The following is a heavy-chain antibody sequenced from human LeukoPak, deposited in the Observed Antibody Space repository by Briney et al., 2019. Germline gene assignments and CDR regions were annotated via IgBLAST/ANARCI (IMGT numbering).Heavy chain of an antibody. D-gene: IGHD3-22*01. V-gene: IGHV4-39*01. CDR1: GGSISSSYYY. J-gene: IGHJ6*02. Sequence: TSETLSLTCTVSGGSISSSYYYWGWIRQPPGKGLEWIGSIYYSGSTYYNPSLKSRVTISVDTSKNQFSLKLSSVTAADTAVYYCARQVDSSGYYPLYYYYGMDVWGQGTTVTVSS. CDR3: ARQVDSSGYYPLYYYYGMDV. CDR2: IYYSGST.